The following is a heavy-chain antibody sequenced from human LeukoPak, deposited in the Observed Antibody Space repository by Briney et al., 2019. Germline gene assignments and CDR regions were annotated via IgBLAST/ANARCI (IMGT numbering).Heavy chain of an antibody. D-gene: IGHD1-26*01. CDR3: ARDEAYSGTYAVT. J-gene: IGHJ5*02. CDR1: GFTFSTFA. Sequence: GGSLRLSCAASGFTFSTFAMHWVRQAPGKGLEWVAVISYDGSKTYYADSVKGRFTISRDNSKNTLFLHMNSLRAEDTAVYYCARDEAYSGTYAVTWGQGTLVTVSS. CDR2: ISYDGSKT. V-gene: IGHV3-30*04.